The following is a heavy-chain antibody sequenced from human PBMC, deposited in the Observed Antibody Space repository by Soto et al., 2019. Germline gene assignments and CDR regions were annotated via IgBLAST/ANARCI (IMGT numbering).Heavy chain of an antibody. J-gene: IGHJ6*02. Sequence: EVQLVESGGGLVKPGRSLRLSCTASGFTFGDYAMSWFRQAPGKGLEWVGFIRSKAYGGTTEYAASVKGRFTISRDDSKSIAYLQMNSLKTEDTAVYYCTSNPNTWIQLWLGHYGMDVWGQGTTVTVSS. V-gene: IGHV3-49*05. CDR2: IRSKAYGGTT. CDR1: GFTFGDYA. D-gene: IGHD5-18*01. CDR3: TSNPNTWIQLWLGHYGMDV.